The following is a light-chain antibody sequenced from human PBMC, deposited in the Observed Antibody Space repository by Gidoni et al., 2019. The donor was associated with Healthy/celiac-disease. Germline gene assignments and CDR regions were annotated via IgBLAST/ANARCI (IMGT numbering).Light chain of an antibody. CDR3: QVWDSSTAPFYV. CDR1: HIGSKN. Sequence: SYELTQPLSVSFALGQTARITCGGNHIGSKNVHWYQQKPGQAPVLVSYRDSNRPSGIPERFSGSNSGNTATLTISRAQAGDEADYYCQVWDSSTAPFYVFGTGTKVTVL. CDR2: RDS. J-gene: IGLJ1*01. V-gene: IGLV3-9*01.